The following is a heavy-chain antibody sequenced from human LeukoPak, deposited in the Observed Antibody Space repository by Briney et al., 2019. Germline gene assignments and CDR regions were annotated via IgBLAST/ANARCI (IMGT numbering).Heavy chain of an antibody. J-gene: IGHJ4*02. CDR1: GFTVSSNS. Sequence: PGGSLRLSCTVSGFTVSSNSMSWVRQAPGKGLEWVSFIYSDNTHYSDSVKGRFTISRDNSKNTLYLQMNSLRAEDTAVYYCASGSWYVDTPPYWGQGTLVTVSS. V-gene: IGHV3-53*01. D-gene: IGHD6-13*01. CDR2: IYSDNT. CDR3: ASGSWYVDTPPY.